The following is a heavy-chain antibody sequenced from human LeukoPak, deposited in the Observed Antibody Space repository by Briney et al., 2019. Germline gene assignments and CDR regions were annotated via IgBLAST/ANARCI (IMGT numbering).Heavy chain of an antibody. D-gene: IGHD2-2*01. V-gene: IGHV1-18*01. CDR1: GYTLTSHG. J-gene: IGHJ5*02. CDR3: AASCSSISCSRSNWFDP. CDR2: ISAYNGNT. Sequence: ASAKVSRKASGYTLTSHGISWVPQAPRQGVEGRGWISAYNGNTNYAQKLKGRVTMTTDTSTSTAYLELTSLRSDDTAVYYCAASCSSISCSRSNWFDPWGQGTLVTVSS.